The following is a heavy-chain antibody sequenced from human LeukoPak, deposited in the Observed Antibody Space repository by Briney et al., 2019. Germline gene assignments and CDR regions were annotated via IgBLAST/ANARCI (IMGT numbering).Heavy chain of an antibody. Sequence: SETLSLTCTVSGGSISSYYWSWIRQPPGKGLEWIGSIYYSGSTYYNPSLRSRTTMSVDTSKNQLSLRLSSVTAADRAVYYCAREGPAASTSFYYFMDVWGKGTTVTVSS. V-gene: IGHV4-59*12. D-gene: IGHD2-2*01. CDR3: AREGPAASTSFYYFMDV. J-gene: IGHJ6*03. CDR1: GGSISSYY. CDR2: IYYSGST.